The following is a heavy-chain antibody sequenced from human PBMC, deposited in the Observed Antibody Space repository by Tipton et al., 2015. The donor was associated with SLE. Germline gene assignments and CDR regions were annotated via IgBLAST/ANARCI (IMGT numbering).Heavy chain of an antibody. V-gene: IGHV4-34*01. D-gene: IGHD3-22*01. CDR2: INHLSMT. J-gene: IGHJ4*02. CDR1: GGSFNDFY. CDR3: ARLRNGFYSDYDY. Sequence: TLSLPCTVQGGSFNDFYCSCIRQPPGKGLEWIGEINHLSMTNYNPSLNGRVTISVDTSKNQFSLKVSSVTAADTAVYFCARLRNGFYSDYDYWGQGTLVKVSA.